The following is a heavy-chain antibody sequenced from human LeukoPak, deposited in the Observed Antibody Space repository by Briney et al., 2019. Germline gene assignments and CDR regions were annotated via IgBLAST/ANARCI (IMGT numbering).Heavy chain of an antibody. CDR3: ARDPPFRNCSGSSCYPDY. CDR1: GFTFSSYS. CDR2: ISSSSSYI. J-gene: IGHJ4*02. D-gene: IGHD2-15*01. V-gene: IGHV3-21*03. Sequence: GGSLRLSCAASGFTFSSYSMNWVRQAPGKGLEGGSSISSSSSYIYYADSVKGRFTISRDNAKNSLYLQINSLRAEDTAVYYCARDPPFRNCSGSSCYPDYWGQGTLVTVSS.